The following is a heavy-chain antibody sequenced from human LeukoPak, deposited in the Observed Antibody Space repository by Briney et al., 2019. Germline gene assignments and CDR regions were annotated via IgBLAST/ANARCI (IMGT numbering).Heavy chain of an antibody. CDR3: AKDGYNYDSSGHFDY. J-gene: IGHJ4*02. Sequence: GGSLRLSCAASGFTFSLFPMHWVRQAPGKGLEWVSAISGSGVDIYHADADSVKGRFTIYRDNSKNAQSLEINNLRAEDTAVYYCAKDGYNYDSSGHFDYWGQGTLVTVSS. D-gene: IGHD3-22*01. V-gene: IGHV3-23*01. CDR1: GFTFSLFP. CDR2: ISGSGVDI.